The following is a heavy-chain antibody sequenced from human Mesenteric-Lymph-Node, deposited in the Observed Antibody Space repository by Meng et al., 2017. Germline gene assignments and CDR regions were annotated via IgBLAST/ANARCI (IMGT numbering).Heavy chain of an antibody. Sequence: QVQLQESGPGLVKPSGTLSLTCTVSGGSVSSGSYYWTWIRQPPGKGLEWIGYIYYSGNTNYNPSLKSRVTISVDTSKNQFSLNLSSVTAADTAIYYCASWVGATKFDYWGQGTLVTVSS. CDR3: ASWVGATKFDY. CDR2: IYYSGNT. D-gene: IGHD1-26*01. J-gene: IGHJ4*02. CDR1: GGSVSSGSYY. V-gene: IGHV4-61*01.